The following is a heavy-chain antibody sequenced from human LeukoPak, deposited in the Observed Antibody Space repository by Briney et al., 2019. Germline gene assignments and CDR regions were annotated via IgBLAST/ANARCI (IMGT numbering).Heavy chain of an antibody. Sequence: SETLSLTCAVYGGSFSGYYWSWIRQPPGKGLEWIGEINHSGSTNYNPSLKSRVTISVDTSKNQFSLKLSSVTAADTAVYYCARSALAVAALGWLDPWGQGTLVTVSS. D-gene: IGHD6-19*01. V-gene: IGHV4-34*01. J-gene: IGHJ5*02. CDR1: GGSFSGYY. CDR2: INHSGST. CDR3: ARSALAVAALGWLDP.